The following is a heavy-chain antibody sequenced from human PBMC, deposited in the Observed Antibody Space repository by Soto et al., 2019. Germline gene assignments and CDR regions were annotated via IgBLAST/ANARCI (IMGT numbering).Heavy chain of an antibody. Sequence: EVQLVASGGGLVKPGGSLRLSCAASGFSFSSYTMNWVRQAPGKGLEWVSSISSSSRYIYYADSVKGRLTVSRDNAQNSLYLQMNSLRAEDTAVYFCARTWAAARTKYFDYWGQGTLVTVSS. CDR2: ISSSSRYI. V-gene: IGHV3-21*01. D-gene: IGHD6-13*01. J-gene: IGHJ4*02. CDR1: GFSFSSYT. CDR3: ARTWAAARTKYFDY.